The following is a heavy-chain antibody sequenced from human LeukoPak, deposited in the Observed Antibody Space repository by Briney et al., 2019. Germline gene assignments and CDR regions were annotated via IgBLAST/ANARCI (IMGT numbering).Heavy chain of an antibody. D-gene: IGHD2-15*01. CDR1: GFSISSGGYY. Sequence: SETLSLTCTVSGFSISSGGYYWSWIRQRPGKGLEWIGYIYDTGRTSYNPSLKSRLTTSVDTSKNQFSLKLSSVTAPDTAVYYCARGIVAFIHNWFDPWGQGTLVTVSS. V-gene: IGHV4-31*03. CDR2: IYDTGRT. J-gene: IGHJ5*02. CDR3: ARGIVAFIHNWFDP.